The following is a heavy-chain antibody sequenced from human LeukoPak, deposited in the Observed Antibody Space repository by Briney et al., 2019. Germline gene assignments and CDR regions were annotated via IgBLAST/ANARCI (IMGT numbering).Heavy chain of an antibody. V-gene: IGHV1-18*01. J-gene: IGHJ4*02. CDR3: ARATEWFGSSGLIFDY. D-gene: IGHD3-10*01. Sequence: HRASVKVSCKASGGTFSSYAISWVRQAPGQGLEWMGWISAYNGNTNYAQKLQGRVTMTTDTSTSTAYMELRSLRSDDTAVYYCARATEWFGSSGLIFDYWGQGTLVTVSS. CDR2: ISAYNGNT. CDR1: GGTFSSYA.